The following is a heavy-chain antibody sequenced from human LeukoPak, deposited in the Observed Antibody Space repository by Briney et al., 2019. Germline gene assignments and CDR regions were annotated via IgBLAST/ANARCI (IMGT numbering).Heavy chain of an antibody. Sequence: TSGGSLRLSCAASGFTFSNAWMSWVRQAPGKGLEWVGRIKSKTDGGTTDYAAPVKGRFIISRDDSKNTLYLQMHSLKTEDTAVYYCTTGEQLWHDYWGQGTLVTVSS. V-gene: IGHV3-15*01. CDR1: GFTFSNAW. J-gene: IGHJ4*02. CDR3: TTGEQLWHDY. D-gene: IGHD5-18*01. CDR2: IKSKTDGGTT.